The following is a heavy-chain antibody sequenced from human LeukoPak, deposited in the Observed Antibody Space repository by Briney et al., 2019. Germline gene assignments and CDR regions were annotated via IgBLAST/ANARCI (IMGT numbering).Heavy chain of an antibody. V-gene: IGHV4-59*08. D-gene: IGHD1-1*01. CDR3: ARALLWVTTFYYYYMDV. Sequence: SETLSLTCTVSGVSISGNYWSWIRQPPGKGLEWIGYIYYSGSTNYNPSLKSRVTISLDTSKNQFSLKLSSVTAADTAVYYCARALLWVTTFYYYYMDVWGKGTTVTVSS. CDR1: GVSISGNY. CDR2: IYYSGST. J-gene: IGHJ6*03.